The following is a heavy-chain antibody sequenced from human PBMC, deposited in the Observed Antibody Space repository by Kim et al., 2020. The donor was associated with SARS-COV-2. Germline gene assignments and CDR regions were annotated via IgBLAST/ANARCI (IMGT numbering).Heavy chain of an antibody. V-gene: IGHV4-34*01. Sequence: GSTNYNPSLKSRVTISVDTSKNQFSLKLSSVTAADTAVYYCARGQRVLGYWGQGTLVTVPS. CDR2: GST. CDR3: ARGQRVLGY. J-gene: IGHJ4*02.